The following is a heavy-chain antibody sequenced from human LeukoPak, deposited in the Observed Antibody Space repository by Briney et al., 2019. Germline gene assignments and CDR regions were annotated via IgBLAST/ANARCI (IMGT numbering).Heavy chain of an antibody. CDR1: GFTFSSYG. D-gene: IGHD3-22*01. CDR3: AKNTPMIVAYYFDY. CDR2: ISYDGSNK. V-gene: IGHV3-30*18. Sequence: PGRSLRLSCAASGFTFSSYGMHWVRQAPGKGLEWVAVISYDGSNKYYADSVKGRFTISRDNSKNTLCLQMNSLRAEDTAVYYCAKNTPMIVAYYFDYWGQGTLVTVSS. J-gene: IGHJ4*02.